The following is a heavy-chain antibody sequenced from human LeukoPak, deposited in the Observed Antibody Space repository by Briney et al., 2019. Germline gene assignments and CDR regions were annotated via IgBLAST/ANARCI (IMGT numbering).Heavy chain of an antibody. V-gene: IGHV4-4*09. CDR3: ARRIVGASRGGNWFYP. CDR2: IYTSGST. D-gene: IGHD1-26*01. J-gene: IGHJ5*02. Sequence: SETLSLTCTVSGGSISSYYWSWIRQPPGKGLEWIGYIYTSGSTNYNPSLKSRVTISVDTSKNQFSLKLSSVTAADTAVYYCARRIVGASRGGNWFYPWGQGTLVTVSS. CDR1: GGSISSYY.